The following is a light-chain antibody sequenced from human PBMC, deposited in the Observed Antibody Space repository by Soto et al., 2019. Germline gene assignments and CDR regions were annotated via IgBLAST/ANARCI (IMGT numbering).Light chain of an antibody. CDR2: WAS. V-gene: IGKV4-1*01. CDR1: QSVLYNTNNKNY. CDR3: QQYDASPLT. Sequence: DIVMTQSPDSLAVSLDERATINCKSSQSVLYNTNNKNYLAWYQQKPGQPPKLLIYWASTRKSGVPDRFSGSGSGTDFTLTISSLQAEDVAVYYCQQYDASPLTFGGGTKVEIK. J-gene: IGKJ4*01.